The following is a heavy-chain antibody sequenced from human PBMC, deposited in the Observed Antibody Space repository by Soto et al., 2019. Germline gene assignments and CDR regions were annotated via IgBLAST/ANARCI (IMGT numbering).Heavy chain of an antibody. CDR3: ARTTGDQDPWYFDL. D-gene: IGHD7-27*01. Sequence: SETLSLSCTVSVASTSSGSSYWGWIRQPPVKGLEWIGSIYYSGSTYYNPSLKSRVTISVDTSKNQFSLKLSSVTAADTAVYYCARTTGDQDPWYFDLWGRGTLVTVSS. CDR2: IYYSGST. V-gene: IGHV4-39*01. CDR1: VASTSSGSSY. J-gene: IGHJ2*01.